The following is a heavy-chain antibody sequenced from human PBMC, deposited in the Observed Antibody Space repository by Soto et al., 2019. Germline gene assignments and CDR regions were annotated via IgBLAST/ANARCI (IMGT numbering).Heavy chain of an antibody. Sequence: SETLSLTCTVSGGSISSYYWSWIRQPPGKGLEWIGYIYYSGSTNYNPSLKSRVTISVDTSKNQFSLKLSSVTAADTAVYYCARDVGYCSGGSCYSTGRFDYWGQGTLVTVSS. CDR3: ARDVGYCSGGSCYSTGRFDY. CDR2: IYYSGST. D-gene: IGHD2-15*01. V-gene: IGHV4-59*01. CDR1: GGSISSYY. J-gene: IGHJ4*02.